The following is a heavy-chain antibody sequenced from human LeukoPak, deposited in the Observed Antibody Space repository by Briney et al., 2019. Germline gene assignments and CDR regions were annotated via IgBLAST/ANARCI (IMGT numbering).Heavy chain of an antibody. CDR2: IYTSGST. Sequence: SETLSLICTVSGGSISSGSYYWSWIRQPAGKGLEWIGRIYTSGSTNYNPSLKSRVTISVDTSKNQFSLKLSSVTAADTAVYYCARDLGVVRGERNWFDPWGQGTLVTVSS. CDR3: ARDLGVVRGERNWFDP. D-gene: IGHD3-10*01. J-gene: IGHJ5*02. CDR1: GGSISSGSYY. V-gene: IGHV4-61*02.